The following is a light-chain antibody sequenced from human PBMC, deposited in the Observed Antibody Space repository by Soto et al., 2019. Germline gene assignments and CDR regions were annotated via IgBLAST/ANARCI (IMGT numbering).Light chain of an antibody. V-gene: IGKV3-15*01. CDR2: GAS. CDR1: QSVSNT. Sequence: ESVLTQYPGTLSLSPGERATLSCRASQSVSNTVAWYQQKPGQAPRLLIYGASRRATGFPARFSGSGSGTDFTLTISSLQSEDFAVYYCQQYDNWPWTFGQGTKVDIK. J-gene: IGKJ1*01. CDR3: QQYDNWPWT.